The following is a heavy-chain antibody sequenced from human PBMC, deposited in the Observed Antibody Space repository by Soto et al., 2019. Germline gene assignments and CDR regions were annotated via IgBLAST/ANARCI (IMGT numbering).Heavy chain of an antibody. Sequence: LRLSCAASGFTFSSYAMHWVRQAPGKGLEWVAVISYDGSNKYYADSVKGRFTISRDNSKNTLYLQMNSLRAEDTAVYYCARSGSGYPHSHDYYYYGMDVWGQGTTVTVSS. CDR2: ISYDGSNK. V-gene: IGHV3-30-3*01. J-gene: IGHJ6*02. CDR3: ARSGSGYPHSHDYYYYGMDV. D-gene: IGHD3-3*01. CDR1: GFTFSSYA.